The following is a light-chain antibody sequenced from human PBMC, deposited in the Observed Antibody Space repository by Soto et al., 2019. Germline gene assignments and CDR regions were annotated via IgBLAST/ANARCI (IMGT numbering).Light chain of an antibody. CDR1: QTITNY. CDR2: TAS. CDR3: QQNYNTPLT. J-gene: IGKJ4*01. Sequence: DILLTQSPSSLSASVGDRVTITCRASQTITNYLHWYQQRSGKAPKLLISTASSLQSGGPSRFSGGGSATDFTLTISSLQPEDFATYYCQQNYNTPLTFGGGTRV. V-gene: IGKV1-39*01.